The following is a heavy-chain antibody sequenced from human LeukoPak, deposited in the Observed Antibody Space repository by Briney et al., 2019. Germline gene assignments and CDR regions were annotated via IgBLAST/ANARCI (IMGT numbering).Heavy chain of an antibody. CDR1: GYTFTSYW. CDR2: IYPGGSDT. J-gene: IGHJ4*02. Sequence: RGESLKISCKGSGYTFTSYWIGWVRQMPGRGLEWLGIIYPGGSDTRYSPSFQGQVTISADRSINTAYLQWSSLKASDTAMYFCARTYYYDPSGYFAYWGQGTLVTVSA. D-gene: IGHD3-22*01. CDR3: ARTYYYDPSGYFAY. V-gene: IGHV5-51*01.